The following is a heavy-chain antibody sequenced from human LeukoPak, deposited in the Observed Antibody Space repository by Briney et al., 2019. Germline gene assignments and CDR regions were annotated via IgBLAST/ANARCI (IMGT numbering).Heavy chain of an antibody. CDR1: GGTFSSYA. Sequence: SVTVSCKASGGTFSSYAISWVRQAPGQGLEWTGRIIPILGIANYAQKFQGRVTITADKSTSTAHMELSSLRSEDTAVYYCARAINYYDSSGPRDVWGQGTTVTVSS. CDR3: ARAINYYDSSGPRDV. J-gene: IGHJ6*02. V-gene: IGHV1-69*04. D-gene: IGHD3-22*01. CDR2: IIPILGIA.